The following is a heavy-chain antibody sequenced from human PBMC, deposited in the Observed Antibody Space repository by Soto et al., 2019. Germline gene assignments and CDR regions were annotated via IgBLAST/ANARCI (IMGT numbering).Heavy chain of an antibody. CDR3: ARGGSWFDP. D-gene: IGHD3-16*01. Sequence: LSLTFTVSGGSISTYYWSWIRQPPGKGLEWIGYIYYSGSTNYNPSLKSRVSISADTSKNQFSLKLSSVTAADTAVYYCARGGSWFDPWGQGTLVTVSA. CDR1: GGSISTYY. V-gene: IGHV4-59*01. CDR2: IYYSGST. J-gene: IGHJ5*02.